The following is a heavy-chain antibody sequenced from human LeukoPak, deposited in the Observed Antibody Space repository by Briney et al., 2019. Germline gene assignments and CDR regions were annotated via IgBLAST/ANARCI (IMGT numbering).Heavy chain of an antibody. V-gene: IGHV4-61*02. CDR1: GGSISSGSYY. J-gene: IGHJ4*02. CDR2: IYTSGST. Sequence: PSQTLSLTCTVSGGSISSGSYYWSWIRQPAGKGLEWIGRIYTSGSTNYNPSLKSRVTISVDTSKNQFSLKLSSVTAADTAVYYCARRKSSSWEFDYWGQGTLVTVSS. CDR3: ARRKSSSWEFDY. D-gene: IGHD6-13*01.